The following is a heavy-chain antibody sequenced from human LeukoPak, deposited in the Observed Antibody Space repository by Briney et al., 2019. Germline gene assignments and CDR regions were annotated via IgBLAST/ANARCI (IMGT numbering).Heavy chain of an antibody. V-gene: IGHV4-30-4*01. J-gene: IGHJ4*02. Sequence: PSETLSLTCTVSGGSISSYYWSWIRQPPGKGLEWIGYIYYSGGTYYNPSLKSRVTISVDTSKNQFSLKLSSVTAADTAVYYCASTAGRWLQFEDYWGQGTLVTVSS. CDR1: GGSISSYY. D-gene: IGHD5-24*01. CDR3: ASTAGRWLQFEDY. CDR2: IYYSGGT.